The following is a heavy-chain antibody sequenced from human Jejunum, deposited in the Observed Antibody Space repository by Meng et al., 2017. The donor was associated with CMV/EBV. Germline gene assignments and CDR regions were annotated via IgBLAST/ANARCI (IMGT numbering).Heavy chain of an antibody. CDR3: ARGGFALRFLEWSPLVDGVDV. CDR2: TYYRSNWST. J-gene: IGHJ6*02. Sequence: AWNWIRQSPSRGLEWLGRTYYRSNWSTDYALSVKSRITISPDTSKNQVSLHLTSLTPEDTAVYYCARGGFALRFLEWSPLVDGVDVWGQGTTVTVSS. CDR1: A. D-gene: IGHD3-3*01. V-gene: IGHV6-1*01.